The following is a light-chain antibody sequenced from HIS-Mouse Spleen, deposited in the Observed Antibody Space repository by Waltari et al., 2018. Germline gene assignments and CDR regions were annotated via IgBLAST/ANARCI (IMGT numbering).Light chain of an antibody. CDR3: YSTDSSGNHRV. Sequence: SYELTQPPSVSVSPGQTARITCSGDALPKNSAYWYRQKSGQAPVLVIYEDSKLPSGIPERFSGSSSGTMATLTISGAQVEDEADYYCYSTDSSGNHRVFGGGTKLTVL. V-gene: IGLV3-10*01. CDR2: EDS. J-gene: IGLJ2*01. CDR1: ALPKNS.